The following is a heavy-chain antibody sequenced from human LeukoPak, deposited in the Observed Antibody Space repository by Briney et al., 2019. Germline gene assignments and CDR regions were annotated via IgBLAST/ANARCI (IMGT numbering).Heavy chain of an antibody. CDR2: IYYSGST. V-gene: IGHV4-59*01. CDR1: GGSISSYY. D-gene: IGHD3-10*01. Sequence: SETLSLTCTVSGGSISSYYWSWIRQPPGKGLEWIGYIYYSGSTNYNPSLKSRVTISVDTSKNQFSLKLSTVTAADTAVYYCARGRENTMVRGVYFDYWGQGTLVTVSS. CDR3: ARGRENTMVRGVYFDY. J-gene: IGHJ4*02.